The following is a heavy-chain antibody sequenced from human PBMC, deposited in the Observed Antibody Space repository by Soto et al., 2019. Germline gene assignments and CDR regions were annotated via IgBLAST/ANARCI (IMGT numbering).Heavy chain of an antibody. Sequence: SETLSLTCAVSGYSISSSNWWGWIRQPPGKGLEWIGYIYYSGSTYYNPSLKSRVTMSVDTSKNQFSLKLSSVTAVDTAVYYCARMGGIAVAGTFDYWGQGTLVTVSS. J-gene: IGHJ4*02. D-gene: IGHD6-19*01. V-gene: IGHV4-28*01. CDR2: IYYSGST. CDR1: GYSISSSNW. CDR3: ARMGGIAVAGTFDY.